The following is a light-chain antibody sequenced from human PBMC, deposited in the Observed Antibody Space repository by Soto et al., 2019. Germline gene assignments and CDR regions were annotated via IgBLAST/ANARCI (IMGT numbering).Light chain of an antibody. CDR1: QSVSSSY. V-gene: IGKV3-20*01. CDR3: QRYGTSSLT. CDR2: GAS. Sequence: EIVLTQSPGTLSLSPGERATLSCRASQSVSSSYLAWYQQKPGQAPRLLIYGASSRATGIPDRFSGSGSGTDFTLTISRLEPEDLAVYYCQRYGTSSLTFGGGTKVDIK. J-gene: IGKJ4*01.